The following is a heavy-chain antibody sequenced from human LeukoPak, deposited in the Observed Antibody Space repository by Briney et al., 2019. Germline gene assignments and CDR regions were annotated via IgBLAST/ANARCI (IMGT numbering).Heavy chain of an antibody. CDR1: GFTFTSYW. CDR3: TREDNWYFDL. CDR2: IKQDGSEK. J-gene: IGHJ2*01. Sequence: GGSLRLSCAASGFTFTSYWMTWVRQAPGKGLEWVANIKQDGSEKYYVDSVKGRFTISRDNAKSSLYLQLNSLTAEDTAVYYCTREDNWYFDLWGRGTLVTVSS. V-gene: IGHV3-7*05.